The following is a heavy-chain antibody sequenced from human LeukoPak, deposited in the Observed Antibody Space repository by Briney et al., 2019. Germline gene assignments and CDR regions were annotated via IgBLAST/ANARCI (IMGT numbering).Heavy chain of an antibody. J-gene: IGHJ4*02. CDR2: INPNSGGT. CDR3: ATDAWGHYDSSGYYRQADY. CDR1: GYTFTGYY. D-gene: IGHD3-22*01. V-gene: IGHV1-2*06. Sequence: GASVKVSCKTSGYTFTGYYMHWVRQAPGQGLEWMGRINPNSGGTNYAQKFQGRVTMTRDTSITTAYMELSRLRSDDTAVYYCATDAWGHYDSSGYYRQADYWGQGTLVTVSS.